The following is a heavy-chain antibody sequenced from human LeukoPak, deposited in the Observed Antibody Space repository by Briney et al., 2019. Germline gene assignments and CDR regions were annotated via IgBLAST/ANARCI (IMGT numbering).Heavy chain of an antibody. D-gene: IGHD6-13*01. V-gene: IGHV3-30*18. CDR1: GFILRNYG. CDR3: AKDLSPEAAGYYFDY. CDR2: IANDGRDK. J-gene: IGHJ4*02. Sequence: PGGSLRLSCAASGFILRNYGMHWVRQAPGKGLEWVSVIANDGRDKKYRDSVKGRFTISRDNSKNTVYLEINSLRPEDTAVYYCAKDLSPEAAGYYFDYWGQGTQVTVSS.